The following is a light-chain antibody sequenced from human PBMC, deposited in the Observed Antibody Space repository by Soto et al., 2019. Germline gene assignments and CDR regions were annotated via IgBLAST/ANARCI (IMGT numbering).Light chain of an antibody. V-gene: IGKV3-11*01. J-gene: IGKJ1*01. Sequence: EIVLTQSPATLSLSPGESATLSCRASQSVSSSLDWYQQKPGQAPRLLIHHSSSRATGIPARFSGSGSGTDFTLTIINLEPEDFAVYYCHQRSNWPQTFGQGTKVEIK. CDR2: HSS. CDR3: HQRSNWPQT. CDR1: QSVSSS.